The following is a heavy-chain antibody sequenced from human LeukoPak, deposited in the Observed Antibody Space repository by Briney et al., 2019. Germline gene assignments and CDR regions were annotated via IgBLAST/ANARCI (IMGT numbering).Heavy chain of an antibody. CDR3: ARALSVVYYYDSSGYYPQPYYFDY. J-gene: IGHJ4*02. CDR2: INHSGST. Sequence: PSETLSLTCAVYGGSFSGYYWSWIRQPPGKGLEWIGEINHSGSTNYNPSLKSRVTISVDTSKNQFSLKLSSVTAADTAVYYCARALSVVYYYDSSGYYPQPYYFDYWGQGTLVTVSS. V-gene: IGHV4-34*01. D-gene: IGHD3-22*01. CDR1: GGSFSGYY.